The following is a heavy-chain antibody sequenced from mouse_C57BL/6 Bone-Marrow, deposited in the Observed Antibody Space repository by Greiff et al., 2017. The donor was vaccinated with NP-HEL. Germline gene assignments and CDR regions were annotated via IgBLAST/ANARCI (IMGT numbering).Heavy chain of an antibody. V-gene: IGHV1-64*01. CDR3: ASRYGSSSYYYAMDY. J-gene: IGHJ4*01. Sequence: QVQLQQSGAELVKPGASVKLSCKASGYTFTSYWMHWVKQRPGQGLEWIGMIHPNSGSTNYNEKFKSKATLTVDKSSSTAYMQLSSLTSEDSAVYYCASRYGSSSYYYAMDYWGQGTSVTVSS. CDR1: GYTFTSYW. D-gene: IGHD1-1*01. CDR2: IHPNSGST.